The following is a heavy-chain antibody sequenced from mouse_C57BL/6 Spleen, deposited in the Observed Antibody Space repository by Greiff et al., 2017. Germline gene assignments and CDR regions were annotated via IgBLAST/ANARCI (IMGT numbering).Heavy chain of an antibody. CDR1: GYTFPSYG. CDR3: AREDDYDGQAMDY. CDR2: IYPRSGNT. D-gene: IGHD2-4*01. V-gene: IGHV1-81*01. J-gene: IGHJ4*01. Sequence: VKLQESGAELARPGASVQLSCKASGYTFPSYGISWVKQRTGQGLEWIGEIYPRSGNTYYNEKFKGKATLTADKSSSTAYMELRSLTSEDSAVYCCAREDDYDGQAMDYWGQGTSVTVSS.